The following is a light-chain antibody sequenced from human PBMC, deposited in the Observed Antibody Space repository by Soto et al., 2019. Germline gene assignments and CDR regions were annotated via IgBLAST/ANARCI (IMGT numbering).Light chain of an antibody. J-gene: IGLJ1*01. CDR1: NIGSKS. Sequence: SYELTQPPSVSVAPGKTARITCGGNNIGSKSVHWYQQKPGQAPVLVIYYDSDRPSGIPERFSGSNSGNTATLTISRVEAGDEADYYWQVWDSSSDHPYVFGTGTKLTVL. CDR3: QVWDSSSDHPYV. CDR2: YDS. V-gene: IGLV3-21*04.